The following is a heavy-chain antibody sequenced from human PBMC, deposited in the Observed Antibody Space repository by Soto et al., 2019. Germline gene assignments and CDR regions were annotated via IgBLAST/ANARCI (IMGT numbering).Heavy chain of an antibody. CDR1: GGSISSGGYY. Sequence: SETLSLTCTVSGGSISSGGYYWSWIRQHPGKGLEWIGYIYYSGSTYYNPSLKSRVTISVDTSKNQFSLKLSSVTAADTAVYYCARGTIFGVVNGFDYWGQGTLVTVSS. J-gene: IGHJ4*02. CDR3: ARGTIFGVVNGFDY. D-gene: IGHD3-3*01. CDR2: IYYSGST. V-gene: IGHV4-31*03.